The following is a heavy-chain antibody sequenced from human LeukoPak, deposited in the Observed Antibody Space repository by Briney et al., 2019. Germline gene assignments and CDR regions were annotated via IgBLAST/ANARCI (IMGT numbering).Heavy chain of an antibody. Sequence: SVKVSCKASGGTFSSYAISWLRQAPGQGLEWMGGIIPIFGTANYAQKFQGRVTITTDESTSTAYMELSSLRSEDTAVYYCARGGNCSSTSCARLSGWFDPWGQGTLVTVSS. J-gene: IGHJ5*02. CDR1: GGTFSSYA. V-gene: IGHV1-69*05. D-gene: IGHD2-2*01. CDR3: ARGGNCSSTSCARLSGWFDP. CDR2: IIPIFGTA.